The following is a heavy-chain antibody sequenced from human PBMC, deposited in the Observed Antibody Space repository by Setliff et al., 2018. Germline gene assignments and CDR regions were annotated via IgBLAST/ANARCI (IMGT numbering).Heavy chain of an antibody. CDR2: IIPIFGTA. V-gene: IGHV1-69*13. CDR3: ARGRHPPWSGYPYYYMDV. J-gene: IGHJ6*03. CDR1: GYTLTELS. Sequence: SVKVSCKVSGYTLTELSMHWVRQAPGQGLEWMGGIIPIFGTANYAQKFQGRVTITADESTSTAYMELSSLRSEDTAVYYCARGRHPPWSGYPYYYMDVWGKGTTVTVSS. D-gene: IGHD3-3*01.